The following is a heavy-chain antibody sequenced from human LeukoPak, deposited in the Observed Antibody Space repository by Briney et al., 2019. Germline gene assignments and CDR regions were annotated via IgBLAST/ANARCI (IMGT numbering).Heavy chain of an antibody. CDR3: ATGHLYYDFWSGYYTLYY. J-gene: IGHJ4*02. V-gene: IGHV1-24*01. CDR2: FDPEDGET. Sequence: ASVKVSCKVSGYTLTELSMHWVRQAPGKGLEWKGGFDPEDGETIYAQKFQGRVTMTEDTSTDTAYMELSSLRSEDTAVYYCATGHLYYDFWSGYYTLYYWGQGTLVTVSS. D-gene: IGHD3-3*01. CDR1: GYTLTELS.